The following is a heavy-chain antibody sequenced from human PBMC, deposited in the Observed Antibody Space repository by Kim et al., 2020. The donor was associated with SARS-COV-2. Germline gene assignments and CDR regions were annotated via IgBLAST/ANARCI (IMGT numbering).Heavy chain of an antibody. D-gene: IGHD3-16*01. Sequence: GGSLRLSCAASGFTFSSYAMSWVRQAPGKGLEWVSAISGSGGSTYYEDSVKGRFTISGDNAKNTLYLQMNSLRAEDTAVYYCAKVQDYVGHAFDIWGQGTLVTASA. CDR2: ISGSGGST. V-gene: IGHV3-23*01. CDR3: AKVQDYVGHAFDI. J-gene: IGHJ3*02. CDR1: GFTFSSYA.